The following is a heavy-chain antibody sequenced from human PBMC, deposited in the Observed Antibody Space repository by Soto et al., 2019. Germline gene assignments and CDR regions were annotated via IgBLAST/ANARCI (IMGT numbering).Heavy chain of an antibody. CDR1: GGSISSYY. J-gene: IGHJ4*02. CDR2: IYYSGST. CDR3: ARGEGSSWYHRGDFHY. Sequence: PSETLSLTCTVSGGSISSYYWSWIRQPPGKGLEWIGYIYYSGSTNYNPSLKSRVTISVDTSKNQFSLKLSSVTAADTAVYYCARGEGSSWYHRGDFHYWGQGTLVTVSS. V-gene: IGHV4-59*01. D-gene: IGHD6-13*01.